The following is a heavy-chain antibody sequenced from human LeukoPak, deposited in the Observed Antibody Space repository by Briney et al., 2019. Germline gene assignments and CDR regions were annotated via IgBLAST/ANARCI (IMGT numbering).Heavy chain of an antibody. CDR1: GYTFTSYG. V-gene: IGHV1-46*01. CDR2: INPSGGSP. CDR3: ARDPPLYYDSSGKQGREGHAFDI. J-gene: IGHJ3*02. D-gene: IGHD3-22*01. Sequence: ASVKVSCKASGYTFTSYGISWVRQAPGQGLEWMGIINPSGGSPSYAQKFQGRVTMTRDTSTSTVFMELNSLRSEDTAVYYCARDPPLYYDSSGKQGREGHAFDIWGQGTMVTVSS.